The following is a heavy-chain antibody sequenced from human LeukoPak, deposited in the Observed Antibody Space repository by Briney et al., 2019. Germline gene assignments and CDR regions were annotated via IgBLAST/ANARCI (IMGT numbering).Heavy chain of an antibody. V-gene: IGHV3-9*01. CDR1: GFIFNNYA. CDR3: AKDNRRHYTSGPNPDSLH. D-gene: IGHD6-19*01. CDR2: ISWNSGTI. J-gene: IGHJ4*02. Sequence: GGSLRLSCAGSGFIFNNYAMRWVRQPPGKGLEWVSGISWNSGTIDYADSVRGRFTISRDNAKNSLYLQMDSLRVEDTAFYYCAKDNRRHYTSGPNPDSLHWGQGALVTVSS.